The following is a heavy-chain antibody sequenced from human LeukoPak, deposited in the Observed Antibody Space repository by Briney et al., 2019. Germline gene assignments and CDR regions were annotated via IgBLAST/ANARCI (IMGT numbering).Heavy chain of an antibody. D-gene: IGHD3-10*01. CDR2: IFYSGST. V-gene: IGHV4-39*01. Sequence: PSETLSLTCTVSGGSISSSSYYWGWIRQPPGKGLEWIGNIFYSGSTYYNPSLKSRVTISVGTSKNQFSLKLNSVTAADTAVYYCARLWFGAYYFDYWGQGTLVTVSS. CDR3: ARLWFGAYYFDY. J-gene: IGHJ4*02. CDR1: GGSISSSSYY.